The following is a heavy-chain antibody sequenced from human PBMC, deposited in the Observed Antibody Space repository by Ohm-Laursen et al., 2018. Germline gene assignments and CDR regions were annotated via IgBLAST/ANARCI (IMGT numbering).Heavy chain of an antibody. D-gene: IGHD1-7*01. CDR2: IYHSGTT. Sequence: TLSLTCAVSGHSISSGYYWGWSRRPPGEGLEWIGSIYHSGTTYYNPSLKRRVTISLDTSTNLFSLKLSSLTAADTAVYFCARGSWNSDRYFDLWGRGTLVAVSS. CDR1: GHSISSGYY. CDR3: ARGSWNSDRYFDL. V-gene: IGHV4-38-2*01. J-gene: IGHJ2*01.